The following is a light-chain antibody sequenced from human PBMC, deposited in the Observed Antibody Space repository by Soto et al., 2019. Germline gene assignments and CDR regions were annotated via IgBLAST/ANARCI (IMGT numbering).Light chain of an antibody. CDR2: GAS. J-gene: IGKJ4*01. Sequence: EIVLTQYPGTLSLSPGDRATLSCRASQSVISDYLAWYQQKPGQAPRLLIYGASGRATGIPDRFSGSGSGTDFTLTISRLEPEDFAVYYCQQYGSSPLTFGGGTKVDI. CDR3: QQYGSSPLT. V-gene: IGKV3-20*01. CDR1: QSVISDY.